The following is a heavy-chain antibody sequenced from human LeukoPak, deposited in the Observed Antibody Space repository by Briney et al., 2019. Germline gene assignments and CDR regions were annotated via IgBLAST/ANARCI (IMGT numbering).Heavy chain of an antibody. CDR3: ARGLSLRYFDWLYHVEREEEYFQH. CDR1: GGSFSGYY. J-gene: IGHJ1*01. Sequence: PSETLSLTCAVYGGSFSGYYWSWIRQPPGKGLEWVSAISGSGGSTYYADSVKGRFTISRDNSKNTLYLQMNSLRAEDTAVYYCARGLSLRYFDWLYHVEREEEYFQHWGQGTLVTVSS. D-gene: IGHD3-9*01. V-gene: IGHV3-23*01. CDR2: ISGSGGST.